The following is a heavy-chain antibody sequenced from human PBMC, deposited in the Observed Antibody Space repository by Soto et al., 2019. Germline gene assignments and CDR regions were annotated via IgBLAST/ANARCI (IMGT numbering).Heavy chain of an antibody. CDR3: AKRFSSSWRCFDS. Sequence: TGGSLRLSCAASGFIFSNSGMTWVRQAPGKGLEWVAIVRTSGDVTHYADSVKGRFTVSRDNSKNTLYLQMDSLRAEDTAVYYCAKRFSSSWRCFDSWGQGTLVTVSS. CDR2: VRTSGDVT. CDR1: GFIFSNSG. D-gene: IGHD6-13*01. V-gene: IGHV3-23*01. J-gene: IGHJ4*02.